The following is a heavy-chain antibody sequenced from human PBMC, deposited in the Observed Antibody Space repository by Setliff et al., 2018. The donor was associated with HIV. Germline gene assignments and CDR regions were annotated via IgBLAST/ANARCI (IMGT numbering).Heavy chain of an antibody. J-gene: IGHJ4*02. CDR2: IIPIFGTT. D-gene: IGHD3-22*01. CDR1: GGTFSRYT. Sequence: RASVKVSCKASGGTFSRYTISWVRQAPGQGLEWMGGIIPIFGTTKYAQRFQGRVSITADASTSTAYMELSSLRSEDTVMYFCARDNYYDTSGAIGYWGQGTMVTVSS. CDR3: ARDNYYDTSGAIGY. V-gene: IGHV1-69*13.